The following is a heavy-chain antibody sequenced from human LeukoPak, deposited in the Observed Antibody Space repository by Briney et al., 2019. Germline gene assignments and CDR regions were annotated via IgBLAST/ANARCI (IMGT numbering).Heavy chain of an antibody. J-gene: IGHJ4*02. V-gene: IGHV3-30*03. Sequence: GKSLRLSCAASGFIFRSFGMHWVRQSPGKGLEWLAVVGYDGDKRDYADSVKGRFTISRDNSRNTIDLQLSSLRAEDTAVYYCARDGSYMVRGVSTYYFDYWGQGALVTVSS. CDR1: GFIFRSFG. CDR3: ARDGSYMVRGVSTYYFDY. D-gene: IGHD3-10*01. CDR2: VGYDGDKR.